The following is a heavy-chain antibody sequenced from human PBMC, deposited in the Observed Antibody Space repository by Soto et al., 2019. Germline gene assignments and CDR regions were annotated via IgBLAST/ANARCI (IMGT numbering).Heavy chain of an antibody. Sequence: PGGSLRLSCAAFGFTFSTYGMHWVRQAPGKGLEWVAVISYDAKHKYYADSLKGRFTISRDNSKNTLYLQMNSLRAEDTAVYYCAKGAVQDLWSGYYTLFDYWGQGTLVTVSS. J-gene: IGHJ4*02. CDR1: GFTFSTYG. CDR3: AKGAVQDLWSGYYTLFDY. D-gene: IGHD3-3*01. CDR2: ISYDAKHK. V-gene: IGHV3-30*18.